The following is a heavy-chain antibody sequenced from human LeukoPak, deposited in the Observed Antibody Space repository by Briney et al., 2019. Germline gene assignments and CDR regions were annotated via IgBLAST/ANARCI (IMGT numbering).Heavy chain of an antibody. CDR2: IYYSGST. D-gene: IGHD5-12*01. CDR3: ARHLSGYDLYNWFDP. V-gene: IGHV4-59*08. Sequence: SETLSLTCTASGGSISSYYWSWIRQPPGKGLEWIGYIYYSGSTNYNPSLKSRVTISVDTSKNQFSLKLSSVTAADTAVYYCARHLSGYDLYNWFDPWGQGTLVTVSS. CDR1: GGSISSYY. J-gene: IGHJ5*02.